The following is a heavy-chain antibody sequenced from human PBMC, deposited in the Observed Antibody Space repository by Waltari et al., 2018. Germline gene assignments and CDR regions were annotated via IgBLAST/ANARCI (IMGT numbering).Heavy chain of an antibody. V-gene: IGHV3-15*01. Sequence: EVQMVESGGGLVTPGDSLRLSCAASGFTFPPAWLTWVRQAPGKGFEWVGRIKSKSDGAITDFAAPVRGRFSISRDDSQNMVFLQMNSLRTEDTAVYYCTTLDAPWGGWGHGTLVTVSS. D-gene: IGHD7-27*01. CDR1: GFTFPPAW. CDR3: TTLDAPWGG. J-gene: IGHJ4*01. CDR2: IKSKSDGAIT.